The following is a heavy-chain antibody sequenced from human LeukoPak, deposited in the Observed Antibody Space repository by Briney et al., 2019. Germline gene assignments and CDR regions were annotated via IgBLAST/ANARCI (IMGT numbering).Heavy chain of an antibody. V-gene: IGHV1-2*02. CDR2: INPDSGGT. D-gene: IGHD6-19*01. J-gene: IGHJ4*02. CDR1: GYTFTGYY. Sequence: ASVKVSCKASGYTFTGYYIHWVRQAPGQGLEWMGWINPDSGGTNYAQKFQGRVTMTRDTSIRTAYMELSRLGSDDTAVYYCARVLFYSSGNKSNRVDYWGQGTLVTVSS. CDR3: ARVLFYSSGNKSNRVDY.